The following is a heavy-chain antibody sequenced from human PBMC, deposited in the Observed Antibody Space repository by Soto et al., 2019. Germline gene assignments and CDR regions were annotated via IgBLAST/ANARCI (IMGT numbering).Heavy chain of an antibody. CDR2: IYHSGSS. V-gene: IGHV4-38-2*01. CDR1: RYSISSGYY. J-gene: IGHJ5*02. D-gene: IGHD6-13*01. Sequence: PSETLSLTCAVSRYSISSGYYWGWIRQPPGKGLEWIGSIYHSGSSYYNPSLKSRVTMSVDTSKNEFSLKLSSVTAADTAVYYCARALYSSWYWFDPWGQGTLLTVSS. CDR3: ARALYSSWYWFDP.